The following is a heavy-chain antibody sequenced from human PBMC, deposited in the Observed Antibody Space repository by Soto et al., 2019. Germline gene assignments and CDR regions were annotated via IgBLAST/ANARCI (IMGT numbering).Heavy chain of an antibody. D-gene: IGHD2-15*01. Sequence: SETLSLTCTVSGGSISSGGYYWSWIRQHPGKGLEWIGYIYYSGSTYYNPSLKSRVTISVDTSKNQFSLKLSSVTAADTAVYYCARETTIYCSGGSCYPLFDYWGQGTLVTVSS. J-gene: IGHJ4*02. V-gene: IGHV4-31*03. CDR1: GGSISSGGYY. CDR3: ARETTIYCSGGSCYPLFDY. CDR2: IYYSGST.